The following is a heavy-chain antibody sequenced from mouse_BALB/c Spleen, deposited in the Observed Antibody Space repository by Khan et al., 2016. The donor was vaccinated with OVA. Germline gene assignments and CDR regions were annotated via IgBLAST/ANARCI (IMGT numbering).Heavy chain of an antibody. D-gene: IGHD2-3*01. Sequence: VQLQQSGPGLVKPSQSLSLTCTVTGYSITSDYAWYWIRQFPGNKLEWMGYISYNGSTNYNPSFQSRISITRDTSKNQSFLQLNSVTTEDTATYYCARDGSRYNYAMDYWGQGTSVTVSS. CDR1: GYSITSDYA. V-gene: IGHV3-2*02. CDR2: ISYNGST. J-gene: IGHJ4*01. CDR3: ARDGSRYNYAMDY.